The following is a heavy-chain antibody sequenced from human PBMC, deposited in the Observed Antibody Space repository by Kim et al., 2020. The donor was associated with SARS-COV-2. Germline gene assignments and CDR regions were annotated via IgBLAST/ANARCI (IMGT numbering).Heavy chain of an antibody. CDR1: GFTFGDYA. D-gene: IGHD1-7*01. V-gene: IGHV3-9*01. J-gene: IGHJ4*02. Sequence: GGSLRLSCAASGFTFGDYAMHWVRQAPGKGLEWVSGISWNSGSIGYADSVKGRFTISRDNAKNSLYLQMNSLRAEDTALYYCAKVSLKAELRGPGYYFDYWGQGTLVTVSS. CDR2: ISWNSGSI. CDR3: AKVSLKAELRGPGYYFDY.